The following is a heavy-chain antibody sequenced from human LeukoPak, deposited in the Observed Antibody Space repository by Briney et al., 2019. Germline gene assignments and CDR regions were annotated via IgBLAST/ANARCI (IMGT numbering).Heavy chain of an antibody. V-gene: IGHV4-59*12. CDR1: GGSISSYY. D-gene: IGHD6-19*01. CDR2: IYYSGST. Sequence: PSETLSLTCTVSGGSISSYYWSWIRQPPGKGLEWIGYIYYSGSTSYNPSLKSRATISVDKAKNQFSLKLSSVTAADTAVYYCARDLHSNSGWRFDYWGQGTLVTVSS. CDR3: ARDLHSNSGWRFDY. J-gene: IGHJ4*02.